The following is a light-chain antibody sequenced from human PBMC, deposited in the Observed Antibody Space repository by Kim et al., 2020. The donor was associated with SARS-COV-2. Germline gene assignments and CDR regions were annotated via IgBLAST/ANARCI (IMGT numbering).Light chain of an antibody. Sequence: SSELTQDPAVSVALGQTVKITCQGDSLRRYYASWYQQKPGQAPVLVIYGKNNRPSGIPERFSGSTSGNTASLIITGAQAEEEADYYCKSRDSSGKVVFGGGTKLTVL. CDR1: SLRRYY. V-gene: IGLV3-19*01. CDR3: KSRDSSGKVV. J-gene: IGLJ2*01. CDR2: GKN.